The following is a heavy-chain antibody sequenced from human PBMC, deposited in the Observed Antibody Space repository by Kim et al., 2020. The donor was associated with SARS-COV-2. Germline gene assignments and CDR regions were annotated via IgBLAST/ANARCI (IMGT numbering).Heavy chain of an antibody. CDR3: AKGGTFGWGFFDY. CDR1: GFTFSSYA. J-gene: IGHJ4*02. CDR2: IWYDGSNK. D-gene: IGHD3-10*01. V-gene: IGHV3-33*06. Sequence: GGSLRLSCAASGFTFSSYAMYWVRQAPGKGLEWVAVIWYDGSNKFYADSVKGRFTISRDNSKNTLYLQMNSLRAEDTAVYYCAKGGTFGWGFFDYWGQGTLVTVSS.